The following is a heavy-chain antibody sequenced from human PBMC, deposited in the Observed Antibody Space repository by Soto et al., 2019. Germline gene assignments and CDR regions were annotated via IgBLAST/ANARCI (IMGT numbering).Heavy chain of an antibody. CDR3: AHRRGKVGRLDC. CDR1: GFSLSTSGVG. Sequence: QITLKESDPTLVNPTQPLTLTCTFSGFSLSTSGVGVGWIRQPPGKALECLALIYWDDDKRYSPSLKSRLTITKDTSKNQVVSTMTNMDPVDTATYYWAHRRGKVGRLDCWGQGALVTVSS. D-gene: IGHD2-15*01. J-gene: IGHJ4*02. V-gene: IGHV2-5*02. CDR2: IYWDDDK.